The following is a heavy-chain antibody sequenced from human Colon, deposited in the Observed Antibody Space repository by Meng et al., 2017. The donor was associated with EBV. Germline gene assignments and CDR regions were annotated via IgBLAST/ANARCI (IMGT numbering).Heavy chain of an antibody. J-gene: IGHJ4*02. CDR3: ARGNAYNAPSFDY. V-gene: IGHV4-4*02. D-gene: IGHD5-24*01. CDR1: GGAIRSNNL. Sequence: LQGSGPGLCGASVALSLPVSGSGGAIRSNNLWRWVRQPPGKGLEWIGAIYHGWNTNYNPSLKSRVTISVDRSNDQFSLSLSSVTAADTAVYYCARGNAYNAPSFDYWGQGTLVTVSS. CDR2: IYHGWNT.